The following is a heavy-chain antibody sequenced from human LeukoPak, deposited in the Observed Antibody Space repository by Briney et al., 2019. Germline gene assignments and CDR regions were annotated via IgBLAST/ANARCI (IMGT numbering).Heavy chain of an antibody. J-gene: IGHJ4*02. D-gene: IGHD3-22*01. V-gene: IGHV1-46*01. CDR1: GYTFTSYY. CDR2: INPSGGRT. CDR3: ATWYYYDSSDYYLADY. Sequence: ASVKVSCKASGYTFTSYYMHWVRQAPGQGLEWMGIINPSGGRTSCAQKFQGRVTMTRDMSTSTVYMELSSLRSEDTAVYYCATWYYYDSSDYYLADYWGQGTLVTVSS.